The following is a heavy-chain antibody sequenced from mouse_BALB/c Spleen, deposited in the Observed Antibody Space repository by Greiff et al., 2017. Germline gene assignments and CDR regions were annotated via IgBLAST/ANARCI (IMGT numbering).Heavy chain of an antibody. V-gene: IGHV5-6-5*01. J-gene: IGHJ3*01. CDR1: GFTFSSYA. Sequence: DVMLVESGGGLVKPGGSLKLSCAASGFTFSSYAMSWVHQTPEKRLEWVASISSGGSTYYPDSVMGRFTISRDNARNILYLQMSSLRSEDTAMYYCARPNEGWFAYWGQGTLVTVSA. CDR3: ARPNEGWFAY. CDR2: ISSGGST. D-gene: IGHD4-1*01.